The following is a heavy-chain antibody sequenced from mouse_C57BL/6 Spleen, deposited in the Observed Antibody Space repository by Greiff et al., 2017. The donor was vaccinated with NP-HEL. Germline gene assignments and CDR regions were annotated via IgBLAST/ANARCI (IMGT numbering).Heavy chain of an antibody. J-gene: IGHJ3*01. CDR1: GYTFTDYY. D-gene: IGHD3-2*02. CDR2: INPYNGGT. CDR3: ARGTAQATWFAY. Sequence: EVKLMESGPVLVKPGASVKMSCKASGYTFTDYYMNWVKQSHGKSLEWIGVINPYNGGTSYNQKFKGKATLTVDKSSSTAYMERNSLTSEDSAVYYCARGTAQATWFAYWGQGTLVTVSA. V-gene: IGHV1-19*01.